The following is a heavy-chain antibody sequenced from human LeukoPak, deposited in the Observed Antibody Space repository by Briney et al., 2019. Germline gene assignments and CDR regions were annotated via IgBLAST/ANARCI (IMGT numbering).Heavy chain of an antibody. D-gene: IGHD6-19*01. CDR3: ARHGVRQWLANWFDP. CDR2: INHSGST. J-gene: IGHJ5*02. CDR1: GGSFTGFH. Sequence: SETLSLTCAVYGGSFTGFHWNWIRQPPGKGLEWIGDINHSGSTNYNPSLTSRVTISVDPSKNQFSLNLSSVTAADTAVYYCARHGVRQWLANWFDPWGQGTLVTVSS. V-gene: IGHV4-34*01.